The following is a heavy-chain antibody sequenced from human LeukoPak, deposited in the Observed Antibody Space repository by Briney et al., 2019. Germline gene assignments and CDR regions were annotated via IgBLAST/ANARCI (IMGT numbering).Heavy chain of an antibody. CDR2: ISAYNGYT. CDR1: GYTFTSYG. Sequence: ASVKVSCKASGYTFTSYGITWVRQAPGQGLELMGWISAYNGYTNYAQKLQGRVTMTTDTSTSTAYMELKALRSDDTAGYFCARGGSSTTCDYWGQGTLVTVSS. D-gene: IGHD2-2*01. V-gene: IGHV1-18*01. CDR3: ARGGSSTTCDY. J-gene: IGHJ4*02.